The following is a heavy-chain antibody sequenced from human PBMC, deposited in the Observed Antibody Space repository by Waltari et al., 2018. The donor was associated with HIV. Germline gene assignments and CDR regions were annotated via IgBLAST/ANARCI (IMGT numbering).Heavy chain of an antibody. Sequence: QVQLQQCVLGLLKPSETLYPTCAVYGASFSGYPRSWIRQTPGKVLEWIGEINHSGSTNYNPSLKSRITMSIDTSKNQFSLKLRSVTAADTTVYYCARAIAVASTGVFDYWGQGTLVTVSS. V-gene: IGHV4-34*02. CDR2: INHSGST. CDR1: GASFSGYP. CDR3: ARAIAVASTGVFDY. J-gene: IGHJ4*02. D-gene: IGHD6-19*01.